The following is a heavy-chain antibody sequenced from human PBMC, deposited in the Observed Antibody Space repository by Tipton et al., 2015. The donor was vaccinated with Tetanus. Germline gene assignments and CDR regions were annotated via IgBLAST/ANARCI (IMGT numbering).Heavy chain of an antibody. CDR1: GFTFSIYW. CDR2: ISPSGDAT. CDR3: AKVSPYQPLLTYIDY. D-gene: IGHD2-2*01. J-gene: IGHJ4*02. Sequence: SLRLSCAASGFTFSIYWMSWVRQAPGKGLEWVSAISPSGDATFHAGSVKGRFTISRDNSKNTLYLQMNSLRAEDTAVYYCAKVSPYQPLLTYIDYWGQGTLVTVSS. V-gene: IGHV3-23*01.